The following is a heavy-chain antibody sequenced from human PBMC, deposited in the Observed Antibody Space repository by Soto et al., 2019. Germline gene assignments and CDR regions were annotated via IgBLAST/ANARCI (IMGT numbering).Heavy chain of an antibody. CDR1: GGSISSGDYY. Sequence: SETLSLTCTVSGGSISSGDYYWSWVRQHPGKGLEWIGYRSYSGSTYYNPSLKSRVTIVVDTSRNQFSLRLSSVTAADTAVYYCAREGGLAYCGGDCLYNWFDPWGQGTLVTSPQ. D-gene: IGHD2-21*02. CDR3: AREGGLAYCGGDCLYNWFDP. J-gene: IGHJ5*02. CDR2: RSYSGST. V-gene: IGHV4-31*03.